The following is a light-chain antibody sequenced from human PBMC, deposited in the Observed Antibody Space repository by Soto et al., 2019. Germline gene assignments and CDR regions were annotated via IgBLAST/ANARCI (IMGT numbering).Light chain of an antibody. CDR3: KQSHSTWT. J-gene: IGKJ1*01. CDR1: QGISNY. V-gene: IGKV1-39*01. CDR2: AAS. Sequence: DIQMTQSPSSLSASVGDTVTITCRASQGISNYLNWYQQKPGKAPQPLVYAASSLQSGVQSRFSGSGSGTDSTLTISSLQPEDFATYYCKQSHSTWTCGQGTKVDIK.